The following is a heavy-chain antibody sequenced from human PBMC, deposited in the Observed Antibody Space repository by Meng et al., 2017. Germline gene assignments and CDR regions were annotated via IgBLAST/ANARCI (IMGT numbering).Heavy chain of an antibody. CDR1: GFSLSTSGVG. Sequence: QITLKESGPTLLKPTPPLTLTCTFSGFSLSTSGVGVGWIRQPPGKALEWLALIYWDDDKRYSPSLKRRLTIIKDTSKNQVVLTLTNMDPVDTATYYCAHSSDRPFDYWGQGTLVTVSS. V-gene: IGHV2-5*02. D-gene: IGHD1-26*01. CDR2: IYWDDDK. CDR3: AHSSDRPFDY. J-gene: IGHJ4*02.